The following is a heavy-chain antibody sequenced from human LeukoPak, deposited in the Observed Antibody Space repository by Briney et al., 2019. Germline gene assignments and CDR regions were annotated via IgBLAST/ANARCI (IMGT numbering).Heavy chain of an antibody. J-gene: IGHJ4*02. CDR2: IKEDGTRK. CDR3: VAWGSLVV. V-gene: IGHV3-7*01. D-gene: IGHD3-16*01. Sequence: GGSLRLSCVASGFTVDTCWMSWVRQAPGKGLDWVAHIKEDGTRKYYVDSVRGRFTISRDNAKNSLLLQMNSLRVEDTAVFYCVAWGSLVVWGQGTLVTVSS. CDR1: GFTVDTCW.